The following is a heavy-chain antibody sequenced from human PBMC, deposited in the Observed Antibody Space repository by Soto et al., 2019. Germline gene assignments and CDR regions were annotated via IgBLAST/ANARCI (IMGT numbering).Heavy chain of an antibody. J-gene: IGHJ4*02. CDR1: GDSISGSPYF. CDR3: ARSPRSISAGGVDY. Sequence: SETLSLTCTVSGDSISGSPYFWGWIRQPPGKRLEWSGSVFYDGYTLYTPSLRSRVTISVDTSKNQFSLKLNSVTAADTAVYYCARSPRSISAGGVDYWGQGILVTVSS. CDR2: VFYDGYT. D-gene: IGHD6-13*01. V-gene: IGHV4-39*07.